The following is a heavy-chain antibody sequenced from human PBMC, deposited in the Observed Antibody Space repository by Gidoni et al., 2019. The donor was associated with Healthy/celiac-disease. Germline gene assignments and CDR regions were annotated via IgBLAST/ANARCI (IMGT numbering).Heavy chain of an antibody. V-gene: IGHV3-23*01. Sequence: EVQLLESGGGLVQPGGSLRLSCAASGFTFSRYAMSWVRQAPGKGLEWVSAISGSGGSTYYADSVKGRFTISRDNSKNTLYLQMNSLRAEDTAVYYCAKDASPDYYYDSSGYDYWGQGTLVTVSS. CDR2: ISGSGGST. CDR3: AKDASPDYYYDSSGYDY. CDR1: GFTFSRYA. D-gene: IGHD3-22*01. J-gene: IGHJ4*02.